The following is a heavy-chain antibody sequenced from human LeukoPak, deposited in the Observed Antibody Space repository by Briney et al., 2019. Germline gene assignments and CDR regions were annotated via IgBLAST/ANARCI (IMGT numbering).Heavy chain of an antibody. CDR1: GITFNTYS. CDR2: ISSSSSYI. J-gene: IGHJ4*02. Sequence: PGRSLRLSCAASGITFNTYSMNWVRQAPGKGLEWVSSISSSSSYIYYADSVKGRFTISRDNAQNSVYLQLNSLRAEDTAVYYCAGGSSRNSYYFDCWGQGTLVTVSS. CDR3: AGGSSRNSYYFDC. D-gene: IGHD6-13*01. V-gene: IGHV3-21*01.